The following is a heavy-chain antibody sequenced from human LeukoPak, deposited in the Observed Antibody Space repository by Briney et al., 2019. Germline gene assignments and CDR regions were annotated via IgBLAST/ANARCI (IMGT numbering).Heavy chain of an antibody. CDR2: ISNSSSYI. CDR3: SRGPARYCTWGVY. CDR1: GFTFSSYS. D-gene: IGHD3-16*01. J-gene: IGHJ4*02. V-gene: IGHV3-21*04. Sequence: PGGSLRLSCAASGFTFSSYSMNWVRQAPGKGLEWVSSISNSSSYIYYADSVKGRFIISRDNAKNSLYLQMNSMIADATAVYYYSRGPARYCTWGVYWGQGTLVTVSS.